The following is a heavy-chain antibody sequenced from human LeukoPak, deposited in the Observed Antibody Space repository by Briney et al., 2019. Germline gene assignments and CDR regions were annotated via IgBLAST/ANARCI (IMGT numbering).Heavy chain of an antibody. V-gene: IGHV1-2*02. CDR1: GYTFTGYY. J-gene: IGHJ4*02. CDR3: ARASYSSSGAPFDY. Sequence: GESLKISCKGSGYTFTGYYMHWVRQAPGQGLEWMGWINPNSGGTNYAQKFQGRVTMTRDTSISTAYMELSRLRSDDTAVYYCARASYSSSGAPFDYWGQGTLVTVSS. CDR2: INPNSGGT. D-gene: IGHD6-6*01.